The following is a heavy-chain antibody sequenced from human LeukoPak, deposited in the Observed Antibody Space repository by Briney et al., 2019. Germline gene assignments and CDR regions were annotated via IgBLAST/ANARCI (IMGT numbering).Heavy chain of an antibody. Sequence: SETLSLTCTVSGGSISSYYWSWIRQPAGKGLEWIGRIYTSGSTNYNPSLKSRVTMSVDTSKNQFSLKLSSVTAADTAVYYCAKKRGYCSGGSCYGGYYYYYMDVWGKGTTVTVSS. D-gene: IGHD2-15*01. CDR3: AKKRGYCSGGSCYGGYYYYYMDV. J-gene: IGHJ6*03. CDR1: GGSISSYY. V-gene: IGHV4-4*07. CDR2: IYTSGST.